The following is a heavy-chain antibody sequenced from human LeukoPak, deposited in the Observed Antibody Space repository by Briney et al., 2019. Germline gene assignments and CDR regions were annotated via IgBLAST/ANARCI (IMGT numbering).Heavy chain of an antibody. V-gene: IGHV1-18*01. D-gene: IGHD3-10*01. J-gene: IGHJ4*02. CDR3: TRDAKTYYYGSGSSPVGY. CDR1: GYTFTSYG. Sequence: GASVKVSCKASGYTFTSYGISWVRQAPGQGLEWMGWISAYNGNTNYAQKLQGRVTMTTDTSTSTAYMELRSLRSDDTAVYYCTRDAKTYYYGSGSSPVGYWGQGTLVTVSS. CDR2: ISAYNGNT.